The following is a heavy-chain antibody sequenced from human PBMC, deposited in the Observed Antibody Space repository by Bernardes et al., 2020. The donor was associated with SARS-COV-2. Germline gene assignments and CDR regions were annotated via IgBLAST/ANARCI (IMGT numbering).Heavy chain of an antibody. V-gene: IGHV4-61*09. CDR1: GGSISSGSYY. Sequence: SETLSLTCTVSGGSISSGSYYWSWIRQPAGKGLEWIGHIYTSGSTDYNPSLKSRVTMSVDTSKNQFSLKLSSVTAADTAVYYCARSYCGVDCYRDDPPFDLWGRGTLVTVSS. CDR3: ARSYCGVDCYRDDPPFDL. D-gene: IGHD2-21*02. J-gene: IGHJ2*01. CDR2: IYTSGST.